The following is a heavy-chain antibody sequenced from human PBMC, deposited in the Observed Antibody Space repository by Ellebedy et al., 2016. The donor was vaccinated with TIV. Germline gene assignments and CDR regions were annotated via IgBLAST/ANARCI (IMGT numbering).Heavy chain of an antibody. CDR2: ISSSGSAK. J-gene: IGHJ4*02. Sequence: GGSLRLXCAASGFTFSDYYISWIRQAPGKGLEWVSYISSSGSAKYYGGSVEGRFTISRDNAKNSLYLQMDSLRADDTAVYYCARGPVRSDYDYWGQGTLVTVSS. CDR3: ARGPVRSDYDY. D-gene: IGHD6-6*01. V-gene: IGHV3-11*01. CDR1: GFTFSDYY.